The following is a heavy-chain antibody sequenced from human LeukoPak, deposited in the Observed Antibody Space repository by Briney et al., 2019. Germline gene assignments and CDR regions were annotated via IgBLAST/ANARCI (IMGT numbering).Heavy chain of an antibody. V-gene: IGHV4-30-2*01. J-gene: IGHJ5*02. D-gene: IGHD6-6*01. CDR1: GGSISSGGYY. Sequence: PSETLSLTCTVSGGSISSGGYYWSWIRQPPGKGLEWIGYIYHSGSTYYNPSLKSRVTISVDRSKNQFSLKLSSVTAADTAVYYCARGSSSSLDPNWFDPWGQGTLVTVSS. CDR2: IYHSGST. CDR3: ARGSSSSLDPNWFDP.